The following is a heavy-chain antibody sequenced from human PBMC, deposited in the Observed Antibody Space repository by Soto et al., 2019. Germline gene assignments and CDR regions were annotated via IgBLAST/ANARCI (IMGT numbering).Heavy chain of an antibody. Sequence: PSETLSLTCTVSGGSISSGGYYWSWIRQHPGKGLEWIGYIYYSGSTNYNPSLKSRVTISVDTSKNQFSLKLSSVTAADTAVYYCARSDYCSGGSCYWPPLAPYFDYWGQGTLVTVSS. J-gene: IGHJ4*02. CDR3: ARSDYCSGGSCYWPPLAPYFDY. D-gene: IGHD2-15*01. CDR1: GGSISSGGYY. V-gene: IGHV4-61*08. CDR2: IYYSGST.